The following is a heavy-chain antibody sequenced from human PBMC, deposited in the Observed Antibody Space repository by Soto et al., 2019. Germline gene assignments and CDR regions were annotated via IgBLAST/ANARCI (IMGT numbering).Heavy chain of an antibody. CDR3: LRARGSTVTQSYLNY. Sequence: SQTLSLTCAISGDSVSSNSAAWNWIRQSPSRGLEWLGRTYYRSKWYNDYAVSVKSRITINPDTSKNQFSLQLNSVTPEDTAVYYCLRARGSTVTQSYLNYFGKGPMGIVST. V-gene: IGHV6-1*01. D-gene: IGHD4-17*01. J-gene: IGHJ4*02. CDR2: TYYRSKWYN. CDR1: GDSVSSNSAA.